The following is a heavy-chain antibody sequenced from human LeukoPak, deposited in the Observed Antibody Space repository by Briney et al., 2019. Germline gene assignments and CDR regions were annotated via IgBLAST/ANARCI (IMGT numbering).Heavy chain of an antibody. CDR2: IAAAGDT. CDR3: ARGGDGFDP. V-gene: IGHV3-13*01. J-gene: IGHJ5*02. CDR1: GFTFSSYD. D-gene: IGHD3-16*01. Sequence: PGGSLRLSCAASGFTFSSYDMHWVRQPAGKGLEWVSAIAAAGDTYYPDTVTGRFTISRENAKNSLYLQMNSLRVGDTAVYYCARGGDGFDPWGQGTLVTVSS.